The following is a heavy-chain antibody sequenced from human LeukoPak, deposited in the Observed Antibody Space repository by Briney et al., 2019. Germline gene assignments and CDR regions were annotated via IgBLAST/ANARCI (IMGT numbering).Heavy chain of an antibody. CDR1: GGSISSYY. V-gene: IGHV4-4*09. CDR3: ARLSQRLVTHYYYYTDV. D-gene: IGHD6-13*01. CDR2: IYTSGST. Sequence: SETLSLTCTVSGGSISSYYWSWIRQPPGKGLEWIGYIYTSGSTNYNPSLKSRVTISVDTSKNQFSLKLSSVTAADTAVYYCARLSQRLVTHYYYYTDVWGKGTTVTVSS. J-gene: IGHJ6*03.